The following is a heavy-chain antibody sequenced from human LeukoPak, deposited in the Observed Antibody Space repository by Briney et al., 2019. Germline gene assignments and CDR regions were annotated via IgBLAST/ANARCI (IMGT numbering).Heavy chain of an antibody. CDR2: ISSSSSYI. D-gene: IGHD1-14*01. Sequence: GGSLRLSCAASGFTFSSYSMNWVRQAPGKGLEWVSSISSSSSYIYYADSVKGRFTISRDNAKDSLYLQMNSLRAEDTAVYYCATSLDFITGTTDDYWGQGTLVTVSS. J-gene: IGHJ4*02. V-gene: IGHV3-21*01. CDR1: GFTFSSYS. CDR3: ATSLDFITGTTDDY.